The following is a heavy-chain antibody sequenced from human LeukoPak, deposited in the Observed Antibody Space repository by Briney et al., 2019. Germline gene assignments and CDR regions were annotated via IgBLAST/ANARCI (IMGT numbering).Heavy chain of an antibody. J-gene: IGHJ4*02. Sequence: GGSLRLSCAASGFIFDDYVMHWVRQAPGKGLEWVSGISWNSGSIGYADSVKGRFTISRGNAKNSLYLQMNSLRAEDTALYYCAKDMGAGYYYDSSGYLFDYWGQGTLVTVSS. V-gene: IGHV3-9*01. CDR1: GFIFDDYV. D-gene: IGHD3-22*01. CDR3: AKDMGAGYYYDSSGYLFDY. CDR2: ISWNSGSI.